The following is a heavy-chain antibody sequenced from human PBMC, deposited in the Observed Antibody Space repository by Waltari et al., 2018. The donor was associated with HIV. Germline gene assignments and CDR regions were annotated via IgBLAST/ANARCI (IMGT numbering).Heavy chain of an antibody. J-gene: IGHJ4*02. D-gene: IGHD3-10*01. CDR2: INPNSG. CDR1: GYTFTGYF. V-gene: IGHV1-2*02. CDR3: ARAPASLISGSYYNEPYFDY. Sequence: QVQLVQAGAEVKKPGAPVKVACKDAGYTFTGYFMHWVRQAPGQGLEWMGWINPNSGDTSISTAYMELSRLRSDDTAVYYCARAPASLISGSYYNEPYFDYWGQGTLVTVSS.